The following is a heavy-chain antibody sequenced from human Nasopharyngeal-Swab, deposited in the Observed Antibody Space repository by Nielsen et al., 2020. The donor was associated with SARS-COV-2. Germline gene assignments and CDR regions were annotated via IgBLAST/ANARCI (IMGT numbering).Heavy chain of an antibody. Sequence: SLKISCDASGFTYSIYIMHWVREPPGKRLEWVAVSWYDGSNRYYADSVKGRFTISRDSSKNTVYLPVNSLRVEDTAVYYCAREGENSRSSRKMGPHSYGMAAWGQGTTFTVS. D-gene: IGHD6-6*01. V-gene: IGHV3-33*01. CDR2: SWYDGSNR. CDR3: AREGENSRSSRKMGPHSYGMAA. J-gene: IGHJ6*02. CDR1: GFTYSIYI.